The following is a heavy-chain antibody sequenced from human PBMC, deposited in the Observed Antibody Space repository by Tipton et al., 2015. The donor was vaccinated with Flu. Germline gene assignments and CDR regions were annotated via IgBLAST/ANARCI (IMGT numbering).Heavy chain of an antibody. CDR1: GGFFSSYY. CDR3: ARRDYSNYVSEPKNWFDP. V-gene: IGHV4-4*09. J-gene: IGHJ5*02. D-gene: IGHD4-11*01. Sequence: TLSLTCTVSGGFFSSYYWNWVRQPPGRGLEWIGYIYNNQYTKYNPSLKSRVTISVDTSKNQFSLKLSSVTAADTAVYYCARRDYSNYVSEPKNWFDPWGQGALVTVSS. CDR2: IYNNQYT.